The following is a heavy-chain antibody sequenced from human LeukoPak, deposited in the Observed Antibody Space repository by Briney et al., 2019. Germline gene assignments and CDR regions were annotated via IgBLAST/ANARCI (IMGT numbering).Heavy chain of an antibody. CDR1: GGSISSSNW. CDR3: ARRGCSGGICPFDY. D-gene: IGHD2-15*01. Sequence: SETLSLTCAVSGGSISSSNWWSWVRQPPGKGLEWIGEVHHSGGTNYNPSLKSRVTISVDKSKNQFSLNLSSVTAADTAVYHCARRGCSGGICPFDYWGQGTLVTVSS. CDR2: VHHSGGT. J-gene: IGHJ4*02. V-gene: IGHV4-4*02.